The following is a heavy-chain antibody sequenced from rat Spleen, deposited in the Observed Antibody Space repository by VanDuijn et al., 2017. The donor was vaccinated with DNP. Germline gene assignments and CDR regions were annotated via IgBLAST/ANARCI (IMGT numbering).Heavy chain of an antibody. J-gene: IGHJ2*01. Sequence: EVQLVESGGGLEQPGNSLKVSCAASGFIFSDYAMAWVRQAPTEGLECVAYISYHGGHTYYGDSVKGRFTISRDNTKSNLYLQMSSLTSEDMATYYCARWEGDYFDYWGQGVVVTVSS. D-gene: IGHD1-11*01. CDR1: GFIFSDYA. CDR3: ARWEGDYFDY. V-gene: IGHV5S23*01. CDR2: ISYHGGHT.